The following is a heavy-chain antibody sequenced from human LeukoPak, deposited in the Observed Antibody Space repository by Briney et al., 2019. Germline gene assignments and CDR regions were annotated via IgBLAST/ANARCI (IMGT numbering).Heavy chain of an antibody. J-gene: IGHJ4*02. CDR2: INHSGST. CDR3: ARDLKQWLVEDY. CDR1: GGSFSGYY. V-gene: IGHV4-34*01. D-gene: IGHD6-19*01. Sequence: KPSETLSLTCPVYGGSFSGYYWSWIRQPPGKGLEWIGEINHSGSTNYNPSLKSRVTISVDTSKNQFYLKLSSVTAADTAVYYCARDLKQWLVEDYWGQGTLVTVSS.